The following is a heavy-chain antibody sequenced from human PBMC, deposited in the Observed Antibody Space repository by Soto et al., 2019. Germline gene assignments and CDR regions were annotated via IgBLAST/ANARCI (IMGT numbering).Heavy chain of an antibody. J-gene: IGHJ4*02. D-gene: IGHD4-4*01. CDR2: IDYSGTA. CDR1: YGSISVSNVF. V-gene: IGHV4-39*01. Sequence: TSETLSLTCTFSYGSISVSNVFWGWVRQPPGKGLEWIGNIDYSGTAYFNPSLGTRVTFPVDTSKNQFSLTLYSVTAADTAVYYCARTTGRHLDFWGQGILVTGSS. CDR3: ARTTGRHLDF.